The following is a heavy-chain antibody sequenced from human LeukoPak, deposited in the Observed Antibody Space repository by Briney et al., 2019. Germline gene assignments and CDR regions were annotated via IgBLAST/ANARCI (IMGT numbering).Heavy chain of an antibody. J-gene: IGHJ6*03. CDR2: IIPIFGTA. CDR1: GGTFSSYA. D-gene: IGHD3-3*01. V-gene: IGHV1-69*13. CDR3: ARQGEYYDFWSGYKKHYYYYFLDV. Sequence: SVKVSCKASGGTFSSYAISWVRQAPGQGLEWMGGIIPIFGTANYAQKFQGRVTITADESTSTAYMELSSLRSEDTAVYYCARQGEYYDFWSGYKKHYYYYFLDVWGKGTTVTVSS.